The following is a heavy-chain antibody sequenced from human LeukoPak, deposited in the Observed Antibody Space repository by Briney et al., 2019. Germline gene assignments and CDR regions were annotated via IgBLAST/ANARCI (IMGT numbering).Heavy chain of an antibody. V-gene: IGHV1-18*01. Sequence: ASVKVSCKASGGTFSSYAISWVRQAPGQGLEWMGWISAYNGNTNYAQKLQGRVTMTTDTSTSTAYMELRSLRSDDTAVYYCAREVGAYFDYWGQGTLVTVSS. CDR2: ISAYNGNT. CDR3: AREVGAYFDY. D-gene: IGHD1-26*01. J-gene: IGHJ4*02. CDR1: GGTFSSYA.